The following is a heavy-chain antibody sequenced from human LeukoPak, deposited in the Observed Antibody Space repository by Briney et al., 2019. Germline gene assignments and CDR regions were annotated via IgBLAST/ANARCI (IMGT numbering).Heavy chain of an antibody. CDR1: GYTFTSYY. CDR2: FDPEDGET. D-gene: IGHD4-11*01. Sequence: GASVKVSCKASGYTFTSYYMHWVRQAPGKGLEWMGGFDPEDGETIYAQKFQGRVTMTEDTSTDTAYMELSSLRSEDTAVYYCATANSNPIIYYYGMDVWGQGTTVTVSS. CDR3: ATANSNPIIYYYGMDV. V-gene: IGHV1-24*01. J-gene: IGHJ6*02.